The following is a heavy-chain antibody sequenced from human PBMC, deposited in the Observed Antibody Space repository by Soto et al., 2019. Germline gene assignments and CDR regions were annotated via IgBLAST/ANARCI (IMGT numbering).Heavy chain of an antibody. Sequence: SETLSLTCAGYGGSFSGYYWSWIRQPPGKGLEWIGEINHSGSTNYNPSLKSRVTISVDTSKNQFSLKLSSVTAADTAVYYCARLFYDFWSGYYGPGDYYYSYMDVWGKGTTVTVSS. CDR3: ARLFYDFWSGYYGPGDYYYSYMDV. CDR1: GGSFSGYY. J-gene: IGHJ6*03. CDR2: INHSGST. D-gene: IGHD3-3*01. V-gene: IGHV4-34*01.